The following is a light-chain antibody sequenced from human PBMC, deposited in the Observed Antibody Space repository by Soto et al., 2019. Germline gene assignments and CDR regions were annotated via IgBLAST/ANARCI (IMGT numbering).Light chain of an antibody. CDR1: QSVSSK. Sequence: EIVMAQSPGTLSVSPGERATLSCRASQSVSSKLAWYQQKPGQSPRLLIYGTSIRATGIPARFSVSGSGTEFTLTISNLQSADFGVYYCQQYSNWPPFTFGQGTRLEVK. CDR3: QQYSNWPPFT. V-gene: IGKV3-15*01. J-gene: IGKJ5*01. CDR2: GTS.